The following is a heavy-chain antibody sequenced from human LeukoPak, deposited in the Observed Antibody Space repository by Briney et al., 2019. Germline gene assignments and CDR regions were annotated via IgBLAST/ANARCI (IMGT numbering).Heavy chain of an antibody. Sequence: SETLSLTCTVSGGSISSYYWSWIRQPPGKGLEWIGRIYTSGSTNYNPSLKSRVTISVDTSKNQFSLKLSSVTAADTAVYYCARSSVVVPAADDFDPWGQGTLVTVSP. V-gene: IGHV4-4*08. CDR1: GGSISSYY. CDR2: IYTSGST. D-gene: IGHD2-2*01. CDR3: ARSSVVVPAADDFDP. J-gene: IGHJ5*02.